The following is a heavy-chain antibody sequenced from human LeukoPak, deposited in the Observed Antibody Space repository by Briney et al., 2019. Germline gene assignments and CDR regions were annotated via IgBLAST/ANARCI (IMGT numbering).Heavy chain of an antibody. V-gene: IGHV3-7*01. D-gene: IGHD2-2*01. CDR2: IKQDGSEK. J-gene: IGHJ4*02. Sequence: GGSLRLSCAASEFTFSDYWMSWVRQAPGKGPEWVANIKQDGSEKYYVDSVKGRFTISRDNAKNSLYLQMNSLRAEDTAVYYCARMDTYCSSTSCYLDYWGQGTLVTVSS. CDR3: ARMDTYCSSTSCYLDY. CDR1: EFTFSDYW.